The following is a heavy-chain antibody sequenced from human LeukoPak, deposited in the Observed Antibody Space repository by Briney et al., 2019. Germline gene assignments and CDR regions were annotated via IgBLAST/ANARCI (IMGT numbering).Heavy chain of an antibody. D-gene: IGHD6-19*01. Sequence: PGGSLRLSCAASGFTFSSYATHWVRQAPGKGLEYVSAISSNGGSTYYANSVKGRFTISRGNSKNTLYLQMGSLRAEDMAVYYCAREDSSGWYYFDYWGQGTLVTVSS. CDR3: AREDSSGWYYFDY. V-gene: IGHV3-64*01. J-gene: IGHJ4*02. CDR1: GFTFSSYA. CDR2: ISSNGGST.